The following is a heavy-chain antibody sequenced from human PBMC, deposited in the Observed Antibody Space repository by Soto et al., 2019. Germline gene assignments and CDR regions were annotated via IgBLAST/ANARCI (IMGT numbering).Heavy chain of an antibody. V-gene: IGHV1-69*13. Sequence: SVKVSCKASGGTFSSYAISWVRQAPGQGLEWMGGIIPIFGTANYAQKFQGRVTITADESTSTAYMELSSLRSEDTAVYYCARGALGYYDFWSGYYLDPWGQGTLVTVSS. CDR3: ARGALGYYDFWSGYYLDP. J-gene: IGHJ5*02. CDR2: IIPIFGTA. D-gene: IGHD3-3*01. CDR1: GGTFSSYA.